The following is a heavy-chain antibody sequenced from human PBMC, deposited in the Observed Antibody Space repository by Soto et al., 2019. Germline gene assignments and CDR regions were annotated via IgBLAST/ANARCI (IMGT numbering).Heavy chain of an antibody. J-gene: IGHJ4*02. CDR2: ISVHDGKT. V-gene: IGHV1-18*01. CDR1: GYSFTSKG. D-gene: IGHD3-22*01. Sequence: QVQLVQSGAEVKKPGASVKVSCKASGYSFTSKGITWVRQAPGQGPEWMGWISVHDGKTNYAQKFHDRVTLTTDTATSTAYMELRTLTSDDTAVYYCATRGDYFRHSAFYYDFDHWGKGTLVTVSS. CDR3: ATRGDYFRHSAFYYDFDH.